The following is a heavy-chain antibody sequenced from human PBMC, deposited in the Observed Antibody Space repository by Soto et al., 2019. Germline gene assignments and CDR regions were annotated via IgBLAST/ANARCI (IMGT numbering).Heavy chain of an antibody. CDR1: GGSFSTYY. CDR2: INHSGNN. D-gene: IGHD3-9*01. Sequence: LSLTCVVSGGSFSTYYYNWIRQSPGKGLEWIGEINHSGNNNYSPSLKSRVTMSLDTSKNQFSLKLTSVTAADTAVYYCARGGSNDWQVAFDIWGQGTMVTVSS. CDR3: ARGGSNDWQVAFDI. V-gene: IGHV4-34*01. J-gene: IGHJ3*02.